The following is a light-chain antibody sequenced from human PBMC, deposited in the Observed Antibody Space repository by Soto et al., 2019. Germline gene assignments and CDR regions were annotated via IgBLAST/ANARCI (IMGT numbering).Light chain of an antibody. V-gene: IGKV1-27*01. CDR2: AAS. J-gene: IGKJ1*01. CDR3: QQRSNRPWT. CDR1: QSIDNY. Sequence: DIQMTQSPSSLSASVGDRVTITCRASQSIDNYLAWYQQKPGKAPKLLIYAASNRPTGTPARFSGSGSGTDFTLTISSLEPEDFAVYYCQQRSNRPWTFGQGTKVDIK.